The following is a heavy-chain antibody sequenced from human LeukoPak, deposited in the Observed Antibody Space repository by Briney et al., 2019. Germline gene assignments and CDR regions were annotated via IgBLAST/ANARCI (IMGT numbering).Heavy chain of an antibody. D-gene: IGHD4-17*01. J-gene: IGHJ3*01. V-gene: IGHV3-53*01. CDR1: GFTVSSNY. CDR2: IYTSGST. Sequence: GGSLRLSCAASGFTVSSNYISWVRQAPGKGLEWVSLIYTSGSTYYADSVKGRFTISRDNSKNTLYLQMNSLRAEDTAVYYCAKDPNGDYIGTFDGRGQGTMVTVSS. CDR3: AKDPNGDYIGTFDG.